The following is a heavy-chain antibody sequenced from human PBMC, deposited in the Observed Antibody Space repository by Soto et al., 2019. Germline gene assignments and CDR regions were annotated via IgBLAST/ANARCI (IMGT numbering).Heavy chain of an antibody. Sequence: VASLILSCEASGFTLIIYGMHWVRLAPGRGPEWVAVIWYDGTNTYYADSVKGRFTISRDNAGNTLYPQMNNLRAEDTALYFCARDANLGVTSSWFFDSWGQGT. D-gene: IGHD6-13*01. CDR2: IWYDGTNT. CDR3: ARDANLGVTSSWFFDS. J-gene: IGHJ4*02. CDR1: GFTLIIYG. V-gene: IGHV3-33*01.